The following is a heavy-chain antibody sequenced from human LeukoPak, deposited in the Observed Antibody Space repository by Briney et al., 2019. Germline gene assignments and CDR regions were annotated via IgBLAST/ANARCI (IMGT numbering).Heavy chain of an antibody. D-gene: IGHD3-22*01. Sequence: GRSLRLSCAASGFTFSSYGMPWVRQAPGKGLEWVAFISYDGSDRYYADSVKGRFTISRDNSKNTVYLQMNSLRPEDTAVYYCAKEAGYDSSDSPSGYWGQGTLVTVSS. CDR1: GFTFSSYG. J-gene: IGHJ4*02. CDR2: ISYDGSDR. V-gene: IGHV3-30*18. CDR3: AKEAGYDSSDSPSGY.